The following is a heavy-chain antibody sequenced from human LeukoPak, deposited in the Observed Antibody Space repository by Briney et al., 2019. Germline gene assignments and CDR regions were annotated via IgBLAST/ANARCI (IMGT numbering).Heavy chain of an antibody. Sequence: PGGSLRLSCAASGFTFSSYSMNWVRQAPGKGLEWVSSISSSSSYIYYADSVKGRFTISRDNAKNSLYLQMNSLRAEDTAVYYCARDSEDELLGSRSYYFDYWGQGTLVTVSS. V-gene: IGHV3-21*01. CDR2: ISSSSSYI. CDR3: ARDSEDELLGSRSYYFDY. CDR1: GFTFSSYS. J-gene: IGHJ4*02. D-gene: IGHD1-26*01.